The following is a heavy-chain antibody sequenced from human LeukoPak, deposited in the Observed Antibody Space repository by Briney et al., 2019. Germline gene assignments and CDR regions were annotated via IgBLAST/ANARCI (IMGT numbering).Heavy chain of an antibody. CDR2: IYYSGST. J-gene: IGHJ5*02. CDR3: ANYGSGSYRFDP. Sequence: SETLSLTCTVSGGSISSYYWSWIRQPPGKGLEWIGYIYYSGSTNYNPSLKSRVTISVDTSKNQFSLKLSSVTAADTAVYYCANYGSGSYRFDPWGQGTLVTVSS. CDR1: GGSISSYY. V-gene: IGHV4-59*12. D-gene: IGHD3-10*01.